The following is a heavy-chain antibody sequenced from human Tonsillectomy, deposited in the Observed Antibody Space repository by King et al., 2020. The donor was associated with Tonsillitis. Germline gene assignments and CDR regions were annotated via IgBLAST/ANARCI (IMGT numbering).Heavy chain of an antibody. J-gene: IGHJ4*02. D-gene: IGHD5-18*01. CDR3: TSHHGYSYGSFDY. CDR2: IRSKANSYAT. Sequence: VQLVESGGGLVQPGGSLKLSCAASGFTFSGSAMHCVRQASGKGLAWVGLIRSKANSYATAYAASVKGRCTISRDDSQNTAYLQMNSLKTEDTAVYYCTSHHGYSYGSFDYWGQGTLVTVSS. V-gene: IGHV3-73*01. CDR1: GFTFSGSA.